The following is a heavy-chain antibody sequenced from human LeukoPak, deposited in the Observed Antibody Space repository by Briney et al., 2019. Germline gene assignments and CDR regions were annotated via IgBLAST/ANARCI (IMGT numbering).Heavy chain of an antibody. V-gene: IGHV3-21*01. CDR3: ARDPTSSWETAFDI. Sequence: GGSLRLSCAASGFTFSNYTMNWVRQAPGKGLEWVSSISSGTSYIYYADSVKGRFTISRDNAKNSLYLQMNSLRAEDTAVYYCARDPTSSWETAFDIWGQGTMVTVSS. D-gene: IGHD1-26*01. J-gene: IGHJ3*02. CDR2: ISSGTSYI. CDR1: GFTFSNYT.